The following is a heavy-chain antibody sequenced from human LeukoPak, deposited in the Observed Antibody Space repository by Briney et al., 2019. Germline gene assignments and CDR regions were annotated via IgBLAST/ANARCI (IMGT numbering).Heavy chain of an antibody. D-gene: IGHD2-2*02. CDR3: ARDRPGRYCSTISCYSASPFDP. V-gene: IGHV1-69*13. CDR1: GGTFSRYA. J-gene: IGHJ5*02. CDR2: TIPLFGTA. Sequence: SVKVSCKASGGTFSRYAISWVRQAPGQGLEWMGGTIPLFGTANYAQKFQGRVTITADESTGTAYMELSSLRSEDTAVYYCARDRPGRYCSTISCYSASPFDPWGQGTLVTVSS.